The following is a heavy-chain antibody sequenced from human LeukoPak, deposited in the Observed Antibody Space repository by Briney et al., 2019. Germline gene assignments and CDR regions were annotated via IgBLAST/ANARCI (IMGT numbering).Heavy chain of an antibody. CDR1: GFMFDDYA. CDR3: ATDKDLGGYYYYIDV. Sequence: GRSLRLSCAVSGFMFDDYAMHGVRQVPGKGLEWVSGISWNSGRIGYADSVKGRFTISRDNAKNSLYLQMNSLRAEDTDLYYCATDKDLGGYYYYIDVWGKGTTVTVSS. J-gene: IGHJ6*03. CDR2: ISWNSGRI. V-gene: IGHV3-9*01. D-gene: IGHD3-16*01.